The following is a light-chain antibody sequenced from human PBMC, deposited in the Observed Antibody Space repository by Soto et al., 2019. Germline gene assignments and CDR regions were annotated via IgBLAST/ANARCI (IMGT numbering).Light chain of an antibody. CDR3: QQYGGSPRT. Sequence: EIVLTQSPGTLSLSPGERATLSCRASQSVSSNYLAWYQQKSGQAPRLLIYGASSRATGIPDRFSGSGSGTDFTLTICRLEPEDFAVYYCQQYGGSPRTFGQGTKV. CDR2: GAS. CDR1: QSVSSNY. V-gene: IGKV3-20*01. J-gene: IGKJ1*01.